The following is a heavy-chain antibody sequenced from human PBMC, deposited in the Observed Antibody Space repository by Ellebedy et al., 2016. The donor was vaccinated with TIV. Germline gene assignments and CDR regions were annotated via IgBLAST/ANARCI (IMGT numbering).Heavy chain of an antibody. J-gene: IGHJ3*02. CDR2: IDWDDDK. V-gene: IGHV2-70*12. CDR1: GFSLSTSGMC. CDR3: ARSYYYDSSGYYSVRMGMGAFDI. D-gene: IGHD3-22*01. Sequence: SGPTLVKPTQTLTLTCTFSGFSLSTSGMCVSWIRQPPGKALEWLALIDWDDDKYYSTSLKTRLTITKDTSKNQVVLTMTNMDPVDTATYYCARSYYYDSSGYYSVRMGMGAFDIWGQGTMVTVSS.